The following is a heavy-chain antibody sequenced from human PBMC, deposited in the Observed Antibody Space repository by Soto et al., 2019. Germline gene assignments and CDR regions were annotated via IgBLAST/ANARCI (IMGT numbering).Heavy chain of an antibody. Sequence: SETLSLTCAVSGGSISTYYWTWIRQPPGKGLEWIGYIYFNGKTTYNPSLKSRVTISVDTSKNQFSLKLSSVTAADTAVYYCAGGIAARPLGYWGQGTLVTVS. CDR1: GGSISTYY. V-gene: IGHV4-59*01. CDR3: AGGIAARPLGY. CDR2: IYFNGKT. J-gene: IGHJ4*02. D-gene: IGHD6-6*01.